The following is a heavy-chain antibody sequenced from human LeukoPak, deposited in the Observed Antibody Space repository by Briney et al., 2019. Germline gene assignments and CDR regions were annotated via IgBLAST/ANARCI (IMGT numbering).Heavy chain of an antibody. J-gene: IGHJ6*02. V-gene: IGHV1-69*13. Sequence: ASVKVSCKASGGTFSSYAISWVRQAPGQGLEWMGGIIPIFGTANYAQKFQGRVTITADESTSTAYMELSSLRSEDTAVYYCARGIGEQLVHRRYYYGMDVWGQGTTVTVSS. CDR1: GGTFSSYA. CDR3: ARGIGEQLVHRRYYYGMDV. D-gene: IGHD6-6*01. CDR2: IIPIFGTA.